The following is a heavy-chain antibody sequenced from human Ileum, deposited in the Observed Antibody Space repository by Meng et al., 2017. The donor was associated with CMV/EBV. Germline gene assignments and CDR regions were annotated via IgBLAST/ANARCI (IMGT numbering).Heavy chain of an antibody. CDR1: GYTFTSYD. J-gene: IGHJ4*02. V-gene: IGHV1-8*01. Sequence: ASVKVSCKTSGYTFTSYDINWVRQAAGQGLEWVGWMDRNGDKTSYAQRFQGRITFTRDTSIGTAYMDLSSLRSEDTAIYYCSRGLFSTVFGGSGYWGQGTLVTVSS. D-gene: IGHD3-16*01. CDR3: SRGLFSTVFGGSGY. CDR2: MDRNGDKT.